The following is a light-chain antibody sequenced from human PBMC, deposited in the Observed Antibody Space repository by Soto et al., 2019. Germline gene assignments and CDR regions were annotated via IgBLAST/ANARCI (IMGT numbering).Light chain of an antibody. V-gene: IGLV1-47*02. CDR3: ASWDDSLNGPV. CDR1: SSNIGSNS. CDR2: SSN. J-gene: IGLJ1*01. Sequence: QSALTQPPSASGTPGQTVTISCSGSSSNIGSNSVYWYQQLPGTAPKLLIHSSNQRPSGVPDRFSGSKSGTSASLAVSGLRSEDEADYYCASWDDSLNGPVFGTGTKVTVL.